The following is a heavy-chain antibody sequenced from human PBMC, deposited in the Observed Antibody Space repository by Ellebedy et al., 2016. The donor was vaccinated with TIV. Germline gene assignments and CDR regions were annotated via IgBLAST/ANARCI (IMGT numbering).Heavy chain of an antibody. J-gene: IGHJ5*02. Sequence: AASVKVSCKASGYTFSGYYMHWVRQAPGQGLEWMGWINPNSGGTDYAQKFQSRVTMTRDTSTSTAYMELSGLSSDDTAVYYCARVSGISVIGGNWFDPWGQGTLVTVSS. CDR3: ARVSGISVIGGNWFDP. CDR2: INPNSGGT. CDR1: GYTFSGYY. V-gene: IGHV1-2*02. D-gene: IGHD4-23*01.